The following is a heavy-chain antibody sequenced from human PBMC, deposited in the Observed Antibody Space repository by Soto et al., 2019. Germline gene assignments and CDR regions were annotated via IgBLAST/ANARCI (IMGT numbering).Heavy chain of an antibody. V-gene: IGHV3-30*18. CDR1: GFTFDDYA. D-gene: IGHD6-13*01. J-gene: IGHJ6*02. Sequence: PGGSLRLSCAASGFTFDDYAMHWVRQAPGKGLEWVAVITYDSSSIYYADSVKGRFTISRDNSKNTLYLQMNSLRAEDTAVYYCAKDSSSKYPRYYYYGMDVWGQGTTVTVSS. CDR2: ITYDSSSI. CDR3: AKDSSSKYPRYYYYGMDV.